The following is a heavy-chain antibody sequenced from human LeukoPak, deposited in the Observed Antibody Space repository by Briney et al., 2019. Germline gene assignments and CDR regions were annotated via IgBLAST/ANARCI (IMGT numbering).Heavy chain of an antibody. D-gene: IGHD3-22*01. CDR3: ARVVVYYRNYYYYYYLDV. Sequence: GGSLRLSCAASGFTFSDHYMDWVRQAPGKGLEWVGRSRNKANTFTTEYAASVKGRFTISRDVSTNSLFLQMHSLKTADTAVYYCARVVVYYRNYYYYYYLDVWGKGTTVTVSS. CDR2: SRNKANTFTT. CDR1: GFTFSDHY. J-gene: IGHJ6*03. V-gene: IGHV3-72*01.